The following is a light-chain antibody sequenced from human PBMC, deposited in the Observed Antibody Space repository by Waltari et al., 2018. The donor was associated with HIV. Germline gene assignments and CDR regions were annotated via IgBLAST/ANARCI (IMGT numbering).Light chain of an antibody. V-gene: IGKV1-39*01. CDR1: QNIDTF. Sequence: DIQMTQSQPSLPASVGGGVTITCRPSQNIDTFVIWYQQKPGEAPRLLISGASAVQSGVPSRFSGSGSGTDFTLTISSLQPEDFATYFCLQTYITPLTFGPGTKVDVK. J-gene: IGKJ3*01. CDR3: LQTYITPLT. CDR2: GAS.